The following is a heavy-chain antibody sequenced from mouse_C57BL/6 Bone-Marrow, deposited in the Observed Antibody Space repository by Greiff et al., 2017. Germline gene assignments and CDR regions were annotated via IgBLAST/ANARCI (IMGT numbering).Heavy chain of an antibody. Sequence: VQLQQSGGGLVKPGGSLKLSCAASGFTFSDYGMHWVRQAPEKGLEWVAYISSGSSTIYYADTVKGRFTISRDNAKNTLFLQMTSLRSEDTAMYYCARRVWLRGYYAMDYWGQGTSVTVSS. CDR3: ARRVWLRGYYAMDY. CDR1: GFTFSDYG. J-gene: IGHJ4*01. V-gene: IGHV5-17*01. D-gene: IGHD2-2*01. CDR2: ISSGSSTI.